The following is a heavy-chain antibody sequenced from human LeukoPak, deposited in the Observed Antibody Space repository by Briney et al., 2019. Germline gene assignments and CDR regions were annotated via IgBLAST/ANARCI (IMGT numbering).Heavy chain of an antibody. CDR1: GFTFSSYG. D-gene: IGHD2-15*01. V-gene: IGHV3-30*03. J-gene: IGHJ4*02. CDR2: ISYDGSNK. Sequence: GRSLRLSCAASGFTFSSYGMHWVRQAPGKGLEWVAVISYDGSNKYYADSVKGRFTISRDNSKNTLYLQMNSLRAADTAVYYCARERTIVVVVAATIVRYFDYWGQGTLVTVSS. CDR3: ARERTIVVVVAATIVRYFDY.